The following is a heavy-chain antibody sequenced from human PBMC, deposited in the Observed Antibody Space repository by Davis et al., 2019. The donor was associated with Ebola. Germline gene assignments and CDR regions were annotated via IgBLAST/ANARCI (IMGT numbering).Heavy chain of an antibody. CDR3: AKVVGGGSGSAAY. J-gene: IGHJ4*02. Sequence: GESLKISCAASGFTFSSYSMNWVRQAPGKGLEWVSYISSSSSTIYYADSVKGRFTISRDNAKNSLYLQMNSLRAEDTAVYYCAKVVGGGSGSAAYWGQGTLVTVSS. D-gene: IGHD3-10*01. V-gene: IGHV3-48*01. CDR1: GFTFSSYS. CDR2: ISSSSSTI.